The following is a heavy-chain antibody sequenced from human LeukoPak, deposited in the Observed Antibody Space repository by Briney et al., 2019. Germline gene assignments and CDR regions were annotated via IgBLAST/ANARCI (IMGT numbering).Heavy chain of an antibody. CDR2: ISGSGGST. CDR1: GFTFSSYA. J-gene: IGHJ4*02. D-gene: IGHD3-10*01. V-gene: IGHV3-23*01. Sequence: GGSLRLSCAASGFTFSSYAMSWVRQAPGKGLEWVSDISGSGGSTYYADSVKGRFTISRDNSKNTLYLQMNSLRAEDTAVYYCAKGDVLLWFGDQMGYFDYWGQGTLVTVSS. CDR3: AKGDVLLWFGDQMGYFDY.